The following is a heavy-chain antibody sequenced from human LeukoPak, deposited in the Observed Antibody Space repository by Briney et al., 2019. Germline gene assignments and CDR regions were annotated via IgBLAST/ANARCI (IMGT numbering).Heavy chain of an antibody. V-gene: IGHV1-18*01. CDR3: ARNITGTTPGAFDI. J-gene: IGHJ3*02. CDR2: ISAYNGNT. D-gene: IGHD1-7*01. Sequence: GASVKVSCKASGYTFTSYGISWVRQAPGQGLEWMGWISAYNGNTNYAQKLQGRVTMTTDTSTSTAYMELRSLRSDDTAVYYCARNITGTTPGAFDIWGQGTMVTVSS. CDR1: GYTFTSYG.